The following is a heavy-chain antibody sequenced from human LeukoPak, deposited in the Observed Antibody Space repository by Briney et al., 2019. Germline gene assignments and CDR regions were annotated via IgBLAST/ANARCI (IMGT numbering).Heavy chain of an antibody. J-gene: IGHJ6*03. CDR2: ISGSGGST. CDR3: AKRGFTIQPLTNYYYYYMDV. V-gene: IGHV3-23*01. CDR1: GFTFSSYW. D-gene: IGHD3-3*01. Sequence: GGSLRLSCAASGFTFSSYWMHWVRQAPGKGLEWVSAISGSGGSTYYADSVKGRFTITRDNSKNTLYLQMNSLRAEDTAVYYCAKRGFTIQPLTNYYYYYMDVWGKGTTVTVSS.